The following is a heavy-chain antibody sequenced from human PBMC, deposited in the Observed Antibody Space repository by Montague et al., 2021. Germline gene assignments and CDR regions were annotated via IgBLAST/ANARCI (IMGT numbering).Heavy chain of an antibody. CDR3: ARGAHSSGYYGYYYYYGMDV. Sequence: SLRLSCAASGFTLSRYDMHWVRQATGKGLEWVSAIGTAGDTYYPGSVKGRFTISRENAKNSLYLQMNSLRAGDTAVYYCARGAHSSGYYGYYYYYGMDVWGQGTTVTVSS. V-gene: IGHV3-13*04. CDR1: GFTLSRYD. D-gene: IGHD3-22*01. CDR2: IGTAGDT. J-gene: IGHJ6*02.